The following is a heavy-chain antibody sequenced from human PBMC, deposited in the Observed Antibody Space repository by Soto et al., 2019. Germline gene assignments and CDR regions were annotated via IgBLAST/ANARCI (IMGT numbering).Heavy chain of an antibody. J-gene: IGHJ4*02. CDR3: VKDGGYCSSTTCYSPRNHYFDS. CDR2: IKFDGSEK. D-gene: IGHD2-2*01. V-gene: IGHV3-7*03. CDR1: GFTFSDYW. Sequence: GGSLRLSCAASGFTFSDYWMSWVRQAPGKGPEWVANIKFDGSEKQYVDSVKGRFPISRDNSRNSLFLQMNSLRAGDTAVYYCVKDGGYCSSTTCYSPRNHYFDSWGQGTLVTVSS.